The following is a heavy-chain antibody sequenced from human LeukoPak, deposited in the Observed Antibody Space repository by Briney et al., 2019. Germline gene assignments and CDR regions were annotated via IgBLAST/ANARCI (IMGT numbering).Heavy chain of an antibody. J-gene: IGHJ4*02. D-gene: IGHD6-19*01. CDR2: FDPEDGET. CDR3: ATERRGVAGKPGIDY. V-gene: IGHV1-24*01. CDR1: GYTLTELS. Sequence: ASVKVSCKVSGYTLTELSMHWERQAPGKGLEWMGGFDPEDGETIYAQKFQGRVTMTEDTSTDTAYMERSSLISEDTAVYYCATERRGVAGKPGIDYWGQGTLVTVSS.